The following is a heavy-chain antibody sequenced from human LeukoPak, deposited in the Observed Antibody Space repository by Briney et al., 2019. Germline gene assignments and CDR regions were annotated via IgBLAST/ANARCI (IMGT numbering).Heavy chain of an antibody. J-gene: IGHJ4*02. CDR2: ISSSSSYI. CDR1: GFTFSSYA. CDR3: ARGTSYYDFWSGYFTNYYFDY. V-gene: IGHV3-21*01. D-gene: IGHD3-3*01. Sequence: GGSLRLSCAASGFTFSSYAMSWVRQAPGKGLEWVSSISSSSSYIYYADSVKGRFTISRDNAKNSLYLQMNSLRAEDTAVYYCARGTSYYDFWSGYFTNYYFDYWGQGTLVTVSS.